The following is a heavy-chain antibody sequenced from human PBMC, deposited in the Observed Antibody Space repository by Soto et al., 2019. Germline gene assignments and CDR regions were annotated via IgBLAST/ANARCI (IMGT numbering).Heavy chain of an antibody. CDR3: ARLIAARIWFDY. D-gene: IGHD6-6*01. Sequence: QLQLQESGPGLVKPSETLSLTCTVSGGSISSSSYYWGWIRQPPGKGLEWIGSIYYSGSTYYNHSLTSRVTVSVDPSKNEFSLKLSSVTAADTAVYYCARLIAARIWFDYWGQGTLVTVSS. CDR1: GGSISSSSYY. V-gene: IGHV4-39*01. J-gene: IGHJ4*02. CDR2: IYYSGST.